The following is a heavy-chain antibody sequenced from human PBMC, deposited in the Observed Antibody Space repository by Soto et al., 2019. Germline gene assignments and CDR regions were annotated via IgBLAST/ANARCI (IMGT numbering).Heavy chain of an antibody. J-gene: IGHJ5*02. D-gene: IGHD2-2*01. V-gene: IGHV1-18*01. CDR3: ARWGRYCTSATCFSGWFDP. Sequence: QVQLVQSGDEVKKPGASVKVSCKASGYDLITYGITWVRQAPGQGLEWMGWISAHSGNTDYAQTFEGRVTVTTDTSTNTAYMELRSLTSDDTAVYYCARWGRYCTSATCFSGWFDPWGQGTLVTVSS. CDR1: GYDLITYG. CDR2: ISAHSGNT.